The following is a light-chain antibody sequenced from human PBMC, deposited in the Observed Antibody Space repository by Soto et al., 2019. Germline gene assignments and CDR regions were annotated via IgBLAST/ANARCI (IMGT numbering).Light chain of an antibody. CDR1: QSVSSSY. J-gene: IGKJ2*01. CDR3: QQYGSSPMYT. Sequence: IVSTQSPGTLSLSPGERATLSCRASQSVSSSYLAWYQQKPGQAPRLLIYGASSRAAGIPDRFSGSGSGTDFTLTICRLEPEDFAVYYCQQYGSSPMYTFGQGTKLEIK. CDR2: GAS. V-gene: IGKV3-20*01.